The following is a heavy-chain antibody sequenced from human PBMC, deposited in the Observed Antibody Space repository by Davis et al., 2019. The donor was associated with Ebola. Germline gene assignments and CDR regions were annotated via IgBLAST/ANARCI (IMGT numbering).Heavy chain of an antibody. V-gene: IGHV3-23*01. D-gene: IGHD6-13*01. CDR1: GFTFSSYA. J-gene: IGHJ6*02. CDR2: ISGSFGST. Sequence: GESLKISCAASGFTFSSYAMSWVRQAPGKGLEWVSAISGSFGSTYYADSVKGRFTISRDNSKNTLYLQMNSLRAEDTAVYYCARDRAIAAAGEGYYYYYYYGMDVWGQGTTVTVSS. CDR3: ARDRAIAAAGEGYYYYYYYGMDV.